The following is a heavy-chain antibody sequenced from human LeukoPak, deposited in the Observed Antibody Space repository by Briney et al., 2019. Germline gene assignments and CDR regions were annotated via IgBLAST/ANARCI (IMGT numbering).Heavy chain of an antibody. Sequence: SQTLSLTCAISGDSVSSNSAAWNWIRQSPSRGLEWLGRTYYRSKWYSDYALYVKSRITIDPATYKNQFSLQLNSMPPEDTAVYYCARRGPAGSASSGMDVWGQGTTVTVSS. J-gene: IGHJ6*02. CDR3: ARRGPAGSASSGMDV. D-gene: IGHD6-6*01. CDR2: TYYRSKWYS. CDR1: GDSVSSNSAA. V-gene: IGHV6-1*01.